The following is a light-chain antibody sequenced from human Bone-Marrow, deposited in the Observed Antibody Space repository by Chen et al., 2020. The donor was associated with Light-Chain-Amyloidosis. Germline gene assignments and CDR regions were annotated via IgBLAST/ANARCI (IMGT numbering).Light chain of an antibody. CDR1: DLPTKY. V-gene: IGLV3-25*03. Sequence: SYELTQPPSASVSPGKTPRITCSGDDLPTKYAYWYQQKPGQAPVLVIHRDTERPSGISERFSGSSSGTTATLTISGVQAEDEADYHCQSADSSGTYEVIFGGGTKLTVL. CDR2: RDT. CDR3: QSADSSGTYEVI. J-gene: IGLJ2*01.